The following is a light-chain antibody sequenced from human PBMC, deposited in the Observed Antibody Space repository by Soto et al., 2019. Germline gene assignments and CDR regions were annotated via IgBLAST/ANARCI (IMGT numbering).Light chain of an antibody. CDR1: PSVSSY. V-gene: IGKV3-11*01. Sequence: EIVLTQSPATLSLSPGERATLSCRASPSVSSYLAWYQQKPRQAPRLLIYDASNRATGIPARFSGSGSRTDVTLPISSLEPEDFAVYYCQQRSNWPSITFGQGTRLEIK. CDR2: DAS. J-gene: IGKJ5*01. CDR3: QQRSNWPSIT.